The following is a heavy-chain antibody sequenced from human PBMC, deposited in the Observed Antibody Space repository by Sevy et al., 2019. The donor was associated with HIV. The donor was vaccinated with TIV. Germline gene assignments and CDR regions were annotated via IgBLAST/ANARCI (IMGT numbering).Heavy chain of an antibody. CDR2: IYSGGST. V-gene: IGHV3-53*01. J-gene: IGHJ6*02. CDR3: ATHLTDCGGDCYPAVFYYYYGMDV. D-gene: IGHD2-21*02. Sequence: GGSLRLSCAASGFTVSSNYMSWVRQAPGKGLEWVSVIYSGGSTYYEDSVKGRFTISRDNSKTTRYFQINSLRAEDTAADYCATHLTDCGGDCYPAVFYYYYGMDVWGQGTTVTVSS. CDR1: GFTVSSNY.